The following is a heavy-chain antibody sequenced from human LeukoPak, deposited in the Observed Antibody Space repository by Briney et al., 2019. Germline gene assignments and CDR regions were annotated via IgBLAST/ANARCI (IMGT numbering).Heavy chain of an antibody. CDR2: IKQDGSEK. D-gene: IGHD3-3*01. CDR1: GFTFSNYW. Sequence: PGGSLRLSCAASGFTFSNYWMSWVRQAPGKGLEWVANIKQDGSEKYYVDSVRGRFTISRNNAKNSLYLQMNSLRVDDTAVYYCARMYYDFWSGYYQDYWGQGTLVTVSS. J-gene: IGHJ4*02. V-gene: IGHV3-7*03. CDR3: ARMYYDFWSGYYQDY.